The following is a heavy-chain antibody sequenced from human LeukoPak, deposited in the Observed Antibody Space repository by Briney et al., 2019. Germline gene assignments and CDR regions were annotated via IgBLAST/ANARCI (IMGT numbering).Heavy chain of an antibody. CDR1: GGSISSYY. V-gene: IGHV4-59*01. Sequence: SETLSLTCTVSGGSISSYYWSWIRQPPGKGLEWIGYIYYSGSTNYNPSLKSRVTISVDTSKNQFSLKLSSVTAADTAVYYCASAGLLTGYPCLDYWGQGTLVTVSS. CDR3: ASAGLLTGYPCLDY. CDR2: IYYSGST. J-gene: IGHJ4*02. D-gene: IGHD3-9*01.